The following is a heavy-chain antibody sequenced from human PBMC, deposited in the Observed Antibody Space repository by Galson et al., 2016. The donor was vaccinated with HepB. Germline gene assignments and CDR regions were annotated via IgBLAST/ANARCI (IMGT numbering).Heavy chain of an antibody. J-gene: IGHJ4*02. Sequence: SVKVSCKASGFTSSSSVMHWVRQARGQRLEWIGWIVVGSGNTTYAQKFQERVTITRDMSTSTTYMELRSLRSEATAVYYCAMEIVTGHAYFDYWGQGTLVTVSS. CDR2: IVVGSGNT. V-gene: IGHV1-58*02. CDR1: GFTSSSSV. D-gene: IGHD2-2*03. CDR3: AMEIVTGHAYFDY.